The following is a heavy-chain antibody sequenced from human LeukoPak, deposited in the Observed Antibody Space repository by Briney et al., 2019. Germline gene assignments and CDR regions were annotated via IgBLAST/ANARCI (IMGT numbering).Heavy chain of an antibody. CDR1: GFTFSSYA. Sequence: GSLRLSCAASGFTFSSYAMRWVRQAPGKGLEWVAVISYDGSNKYYADSVKGRFTISRDNSKNTLYLQMNSLRAEDTAVYYCARERFDYYDSSGYYYPYYFDYWGQGTLVTVSS. V-gene: IGHV3-30*04. J-gene: IGHJ4*02. CDR3: ARERFDYYDSSGYYYPYYFDY. D-gene: IGHD3-22*01. CDR2: ISYDGSNK.